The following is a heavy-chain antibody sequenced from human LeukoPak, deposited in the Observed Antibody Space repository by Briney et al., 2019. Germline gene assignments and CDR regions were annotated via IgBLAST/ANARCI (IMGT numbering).Heavy chain of an antibody. D-gene: IGHD2-2*01. V-gene: IGHV1-69*13. CDR1: GGTFSSYA. J-gene: IGHJ3*02. CDR3: ARVRSYCSSTSCRYNQAFDI. Sequence: ASVKVSCKASGGTFSSYAISWVRQAPGQGLEWMGGIIPIFGTANYAQKFQGGVTITADESTSTAYMELSSLRSEDTAVYYCARVRSYCSSTSCRYNQAFDIWGQGTMVTVSS. CDR2: IIPIFGTA.